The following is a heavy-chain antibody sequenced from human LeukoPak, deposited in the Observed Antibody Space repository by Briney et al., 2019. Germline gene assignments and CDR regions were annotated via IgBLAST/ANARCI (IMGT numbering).Heavy chain of an antibody. CDR1: GCTFSSYA. D-gene: IGHD5-18*01. J-gene: IGHJ4*02. V-gene: IGHV1-69*06. CDR3: VTVRGYSYGMGPFDY. Sequence: ASVKVSCKASGCTFSSYAISWVRQAPGQGLEWMGGIIPIFGTANYAQKFQGRVTITADKSTSTAYMELSSLRSEDRGVYYCVTVRGYSYGMGPFDYWGQGTLVTVSS. CDR2: IIPIFGTA.